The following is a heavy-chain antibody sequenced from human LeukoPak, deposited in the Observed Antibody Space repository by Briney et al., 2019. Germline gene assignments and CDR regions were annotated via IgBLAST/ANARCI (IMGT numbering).Heavy chain of an antibody. D-gene: IGHD5-18*01. J-gene: IGHJ6*03. CDR3: ARVGYSYGYPYYYYYYMDV. CDR2: ISSSGSTI. V-gene: IGHV3-48*03. CDR1: GFTFSSYE. Sequence: GGSLRLSCAASGFTFSSYEMNWVRQAPGKGLEWVSYISSSGSTIYYADSVKGRLTISRDTAKNSLYLQMNSLRAEDKAVYYCARVGYSYGYPYYYYYYMDVWGKGTTVTVSS.